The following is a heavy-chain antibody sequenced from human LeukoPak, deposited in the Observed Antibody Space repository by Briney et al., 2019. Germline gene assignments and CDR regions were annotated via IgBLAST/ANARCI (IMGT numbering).Heavy chain of an antibody. D-gene: IGHD2/OR15-2a*01. Sequence: SVKVSCKASGGTFSSYAISWVRQTPGQGLEWMGSVIPIFGSASYGQNFQDRVTITADESTNTAYLDLSSLRSDDTAVYYCARAQSTLDYYYYMDVWGKGTTVTVSS. CDR1: GGTFSSYA. V-gene: IGHV1-69*13. J-gene: IGHJ6*03. CDR3: ARAQSTLDYYYYMDV. CDR2: VIPIFGSA.